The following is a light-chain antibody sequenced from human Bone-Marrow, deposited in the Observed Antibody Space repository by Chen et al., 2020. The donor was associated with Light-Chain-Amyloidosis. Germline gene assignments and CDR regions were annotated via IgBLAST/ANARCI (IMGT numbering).Light chain of an antibody. CDR2: DAS. V-gene: IGKV1-5*01. J-gene: IGKJ1*01. CDR3: QLYNTYSGT. Sequence: DIQMTQSPSTLSASVGDRVTITCRASQSISSWLAWYQQKPGKVPNLLIFDASSLKSGVPSRFSGSGSGTEFTLTISSLQPDDFATYYCQLYNTYSGTFGQGTKVEIK. CDR1: QSISSW.